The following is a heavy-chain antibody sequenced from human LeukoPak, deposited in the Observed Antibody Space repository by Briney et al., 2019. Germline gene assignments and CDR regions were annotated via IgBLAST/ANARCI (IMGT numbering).Heavy chain of an antibody. Sequence: GSLRLSCAASGFPFSSYAMSWVRQAPGKGLEWVSAISGSGGSTYYADSVKGRFTISRDNSKNTLYLQMNSLRAEDTAVYYCAKDRGRYCSGGSCVYWGQGTLVTVSS. CDR2: ISGSGGST. CDR3: AKDRGRYCSGGSCVY. D-gene: IGHD2-15*01. CDR1: GFPFSSYA. V-gene: IGHV3-23*01. J-gene: IGHJ4*02.